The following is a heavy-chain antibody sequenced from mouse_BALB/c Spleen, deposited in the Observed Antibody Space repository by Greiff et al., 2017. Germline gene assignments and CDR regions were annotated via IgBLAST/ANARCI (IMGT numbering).Heavy chain of an antibody. V-gene: IGHV14-3*02. Sequence: VQLQQSGAELVKPGASVKMSCKASGYTFTDTYMHWVKQRPEQGLEWIGRIDPANGNTKYDPKFKGKATITADTSSNTAYLQLSSLTSEDTAVYYCASYAMDYWGQGTSVTVSA. J-gene: IGHJ4*01. CDR3: ASYAMDY. CDR1: GYTFTDTY. CDR2: IDPANGNT.